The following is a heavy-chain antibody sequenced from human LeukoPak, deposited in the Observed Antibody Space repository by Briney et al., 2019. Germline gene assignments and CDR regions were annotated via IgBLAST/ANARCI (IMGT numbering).Heavy chain of an antibody. CDR2: IRSKVYGGTP. V-gene: IGHV3-49*04. J-gene: IGHJ4*02. Sequence: PGGSLRLSCAASEFTVSVNYMSWVRQAPGKGLEWVGFIRSKVYGGTPEYAASVKGRFTISRDDSKGIAYLQMNSLKTEDTAVYYCTRDQTPYYWGQGTLVTVSS. CDR3: TRDQTPYY. CDR1: EFTVSVNY.